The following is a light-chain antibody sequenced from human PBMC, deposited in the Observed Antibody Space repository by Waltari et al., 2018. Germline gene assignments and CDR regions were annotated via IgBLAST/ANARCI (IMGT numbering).Light chain of an antibody. CDR2: EVD. CDR1: SRDIGSYYL. J-gene: IGLJ2*01. V-gene: IGLV2-23*02. Sequence: SALTQPAFVSAYPGQSSTISCTGSSRDIGSYYLVALYQRHPGKAPHLLIYEVDKRPSGVSYRFSGSKSGNAASLTVSGLQPEDEGHYFCSSYTYGGPWVFGGGTLLTVL. CDR3: SSYTYGGPWV.